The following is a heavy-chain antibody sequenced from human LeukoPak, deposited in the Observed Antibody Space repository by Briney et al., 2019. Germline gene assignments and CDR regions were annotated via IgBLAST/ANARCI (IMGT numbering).Heavy chain of an antibody. Sequence: SQTLSLTCTVSGGSISSGDYYWSWIRQPPGKGLEWIGYIYYSGSTYYNPSLKSRVTISVDTSKNQFSLKLSSVTAADTAVYYCARPGQWFGSFDIWGQGTMVTVSS. CDR1: GGSISSGDYY. CDR2: IYYSGST. V-gene: IGHV4-30-4*08. D-gene: IGHD3-10*01. J-gene: IGHJ3*02. CDR3: ARPGQWFGSFDI.